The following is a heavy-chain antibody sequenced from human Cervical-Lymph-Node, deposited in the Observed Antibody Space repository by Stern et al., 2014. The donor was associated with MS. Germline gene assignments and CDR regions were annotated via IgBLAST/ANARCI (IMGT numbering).Heavy chain of an antibody. CDR3: ARQPNGNINWFDP. J-gene: IGHJ5*02. CDR2: ILPDDSDP. CDR1: GYIFTNNW. V-gene: IGHV5-51*01. D-gene: IGHD5-24*01. Sequence: VQLVQSGAEMKKAGGSLKISCRTSGYIFTNNWIGWVRQVPGKGLEWMGTILPDDSDPKYSPSFQGQVTMSADKSTNTAYLQWSSLKAPDTAIYYCARQPNGNINWFDPWGQGTLVTV.